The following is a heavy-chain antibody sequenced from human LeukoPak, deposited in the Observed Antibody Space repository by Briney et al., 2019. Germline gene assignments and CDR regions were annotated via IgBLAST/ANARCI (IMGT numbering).Heavy chain of an antibody. D-gene: IGHD4-23*01. CDR3: ARPVVTALGWFDP. Sequence: SETLSLTCTVSGGSISSSSYYWGWIRQPPGKGLEWIGSIYYSGSTYYNPSLKSRVTISVDTSKNQFSLKLSSVTAADTAVYYCARPVVTALGWFDPWGQGTLVTVSS. CDR2: IYYSGST. CDR1: GGSISSSSYY. V-gene: IGHV4-39*07. J-gene: IGHJ5*02.